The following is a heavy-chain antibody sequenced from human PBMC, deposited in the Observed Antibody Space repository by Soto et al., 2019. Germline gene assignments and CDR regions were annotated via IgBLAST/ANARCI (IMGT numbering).Heavy chain of an antibody. V-gene: IGHV4-30-4*01. CDR3: ASGDYVFLDY. J-gene: IGHJ4*02. D-gene: IGHD4-17*01. CDR1: GGSLNSGDYY. Sequence: QVQLQESGPGLVKPSQTLSLTCTVSGGSLNSGDYYWSWIRQPPGKGLEWIGYIYYSGSTYYNPSLKSRVTSSVETTKNQFSMKMSYVTAADTAVYYCASGDYVFLDYWGQGTLVTVSS. CDR2: IYYSGST.